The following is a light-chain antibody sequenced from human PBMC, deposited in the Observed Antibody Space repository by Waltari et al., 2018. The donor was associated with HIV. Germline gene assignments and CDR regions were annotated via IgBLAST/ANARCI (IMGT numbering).Light chain of an antibody. CDR3: QHYDNWPPWT. J-gene: IGKJ1*01. CDR2: GAS. CDR1: QSVGNS. V-gene: IGKV3-15*01. Sequence: EIVLTQSPGSLSVSPGERATLSRRASQSVGNSLAWYQHKPGQAPRRLIYGASTRAAGIPPRFSGSGSGTQFTLTISRLQSEDFAVYYCQHYDNWPPWTFGQGTKVEIK.